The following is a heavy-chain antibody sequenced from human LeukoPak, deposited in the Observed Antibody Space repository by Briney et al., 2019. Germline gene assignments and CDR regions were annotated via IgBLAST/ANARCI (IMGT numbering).Heavy chain of an antibody. CDR1: GLSFSSNW. D-gene: IGHD2-2*02. CDR3: AKGCSTISCYTSEY. V-gene: IGHV3-7*03. Sequence: GGSLRLSCVVTGLSFSSNWMLWVRQAPGKGLEWVANIKQDGSEKYYVDSVKGRFTISRDNAKNSLYLQMNSLRAEDTALYYCAKGCSTISCYTSEYWGQGTLVTVSS. CDR2: IKQDGSEK. J-gene: IGHJ4*02.